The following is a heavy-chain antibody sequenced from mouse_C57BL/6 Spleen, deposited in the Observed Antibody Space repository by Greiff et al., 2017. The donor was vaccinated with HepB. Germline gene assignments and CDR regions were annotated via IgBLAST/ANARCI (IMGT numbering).Heavy chain of an antibody. Sequence: VQVVESGPGLVQPSQSLSITCTVSGFSLTSYGVHWVRQSPGKGLEWLGVIWSGGSTDYNAAFISRLSISKANSKSQVFFKMNSLQADDTAIYYCARNNYYGSSSSAMDYWGQGTSVTVSS. CDR2: IWSGGST. CDR3: ARNNYYGSSSSAMDY. V-gene: IGHV2-2*01. D-gene: IGHD1-1*01. J-gene: IGHJ4*01. CDR1: GFSLTSYG.